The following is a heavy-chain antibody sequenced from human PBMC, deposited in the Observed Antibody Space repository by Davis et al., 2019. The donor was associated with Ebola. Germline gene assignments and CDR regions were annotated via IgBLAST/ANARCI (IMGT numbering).Heavy chain of an antibody. Sequence: PGGSLRLSCAASGFTFSSYAMHWVRQAPGKGLEWVAVISYDGSNKYYADSVKGRFTISRDNSKNTLYLQMNSLRAEDTAVYYCAREGEDSSGYLDYWGQGTLVTVSS. CDR2: ISYDGSNK. CDR3: AREGEDSSGYLDY. V-gene: IGHV3-30-3*01. J-gene: IGHJ4*02. D-gene: IGHD3-22*01. CDR1: GFTFSSYA.